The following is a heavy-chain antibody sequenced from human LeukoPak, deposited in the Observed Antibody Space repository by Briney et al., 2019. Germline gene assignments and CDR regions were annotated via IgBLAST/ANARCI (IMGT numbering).Heavy chain of an antibody. D-gene: IGHD3-10*01. CDR3: ARDGGELWPLDE. CDR1: GFTFSGYW. CDR2: IKQDGSDK. J-gene: IGHJ4*02. Sequence: PGGSLRLSCAASGFTFSGYWMSWVRQAPGKGLEWVAHIKQDGSDKYYVDSVKGRFTISRDNARDSLFLEMNNLRVDDTAVYYCARDGGELWPLDEWGQGILVTVSS. V-gene: IGHV3-7*01.